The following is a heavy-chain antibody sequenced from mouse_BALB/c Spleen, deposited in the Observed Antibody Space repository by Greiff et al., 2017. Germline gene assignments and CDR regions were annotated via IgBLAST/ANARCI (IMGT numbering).Heavy chain of an antibody. CDR2: INPSNGRT. CDR3: ARRPFAY. CDR1: GYTFTSYW. J-gene: IGHJ3*01. Sequence: QVQLQQSGAELVKPGASVKLSCKASGYTFTSYWMHWVKQRPGQGLEWIGEINPSNGRTNYNEKFKSKATLTVDKSSSTAYMQLSSLTSEDSAVYYCARRPFAYWGQGTLVTVSA. V-gene: IGHV1S81*02.